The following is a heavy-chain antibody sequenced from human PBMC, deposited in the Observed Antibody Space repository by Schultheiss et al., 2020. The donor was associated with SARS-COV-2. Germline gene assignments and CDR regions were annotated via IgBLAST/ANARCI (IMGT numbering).Heavy chain of an antibody. CDR2: IYTSGST. J-gene: IGHJ4*02. V-gene: IGHV4-34*01. CDR1: GGSFSGYY. Sequence: SQTLSLTCAVYGGSFSGYYWSWIRQPPGKGLEWIGRIYTSGSTYYNPSLKSRVTISIDTSKNQFSLKVRSVTAADTAVYYCARGGFGGSYSPSYFDYWGQGTLVTVSS. CDR3: ARGGFGGSYSPSYFDY. D-gene: IGHD1-26*01.